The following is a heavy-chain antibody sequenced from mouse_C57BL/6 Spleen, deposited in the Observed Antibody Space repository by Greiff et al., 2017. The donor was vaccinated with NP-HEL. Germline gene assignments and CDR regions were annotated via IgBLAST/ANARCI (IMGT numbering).Heavy chain of an antibody. CDR3: ARQAPYYGSSPAWFAY. V-gene: IGHV1-69*01. J-gene: IGHJ3*01. D-gene: IGHD1-1*01. CDR1: GYTFTSYW. CDR2: IDPSDSYT. Sequence: VQLQQPGAELVMPGASVKLSCKASGYTFTSYWMHWVKQRPGQGLEWIGEIDPSDSYTNYNQKFKGKSTLTVDKSSSTAYMQLSSLTSEDSAVYYCARQAPYYGSSPAWFAYWGQGTLVTVSA.